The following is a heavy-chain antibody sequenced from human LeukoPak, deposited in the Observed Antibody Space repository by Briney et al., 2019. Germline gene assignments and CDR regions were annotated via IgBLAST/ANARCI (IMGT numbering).Heavy chain of an antibody. D-gene: IGHD6-6*01. CDR2: ISATSSTV. CDR3: ARGGAARPDY. CDR1: GFTFRNSG. J-gene: IGHJ4*02. V-gene: IGHV3-48*01. Sequence: GGSLRLSCAASGFTFRNSGMDWVRQTPGKGLEWVSYISATSSTVNYADSVKGRFTISRDNAKDSLYLQMSSLRPDDTAVYYCARGGAARPDYWGQGTLVTVSS.